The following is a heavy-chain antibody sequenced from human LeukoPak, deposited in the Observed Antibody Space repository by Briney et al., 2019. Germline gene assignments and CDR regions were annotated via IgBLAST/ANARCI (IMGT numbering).Heavy chain of an antibody. Sequence: GGSLRLSCAASGFTFSTYWMSWVRQAPGKGLEWVAKIKPDGSETDYVDSVKGRFTISRDNAKNSLYLQMNSLRAEDTALYYCAKAAYYDILTDNWFDPWGQGTLVTVSS. CDR2: IKPDGSET. J-gene: IGHJ5*02. CDR1: GFTFSTYW. V-gene: IGHV3-7*03. CDR3: AKAAYYDILTDNWFDP. D-gene: IGHD3-9*01.